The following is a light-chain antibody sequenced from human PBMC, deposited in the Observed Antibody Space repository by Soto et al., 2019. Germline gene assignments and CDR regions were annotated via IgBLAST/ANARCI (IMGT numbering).Light chain of an antibody. CDR1: SNDVGDYNF. V-gene: IGLV2-11*01. CDR3: CSYAGSSTYV. J-gene: IGLJ1*01. CDR2: DVS. Sequence: QSVLTQPRSVSGSPGQSVTISCTGTSNDVGDYNFVSWYQQNPGKAPKLIIYDVSQRPSGVPDRFSGSKSGNTASLTISGLQAEDETDYYCCSYAGSSTYVFGTGTKLTV.